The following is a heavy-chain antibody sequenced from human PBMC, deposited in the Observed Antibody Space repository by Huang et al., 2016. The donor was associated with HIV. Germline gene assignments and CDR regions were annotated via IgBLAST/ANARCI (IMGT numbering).Heavy chain of an antibody. D-gene: IGHD3-10*01. J-gene: IGHJ6*03. Sequence: SNYMSWVRQAPGKGLEWDSVIFTNGSTYYTDSVRGRFTISRDNSKNSLYLQMNSLRADDTAVYYCARKAITMIRGVKDYYMDVWGKGTTVTVSS. CDR3: ARKAITMIRGVKDYYMDV. CDR1: SNY. V-gene: IGHV3-53*01. CDR2: IFTNGST.